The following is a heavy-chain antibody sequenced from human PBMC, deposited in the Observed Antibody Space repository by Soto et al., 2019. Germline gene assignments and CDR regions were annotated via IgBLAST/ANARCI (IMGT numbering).Heavy chain of an antibody. CDR2: ISSSSSYI. CDR1: GFTFSNAW. CDR3: ARSPGRDGYNNFDY. Sequence: GGSLRLSCAASGFTFSNAWMSWVRQAPGKGLQWVSSISSSSSYIYYADSVKGRFTISRDNAKNSLYLQMNTLRAEDTAVYYCARSPGRDGYNNFDYWGQGTLVTVSS. D-gene: IGHD1-1*01. V-gene: IGHV3-21*01. J-gene: IGHJ4*02.